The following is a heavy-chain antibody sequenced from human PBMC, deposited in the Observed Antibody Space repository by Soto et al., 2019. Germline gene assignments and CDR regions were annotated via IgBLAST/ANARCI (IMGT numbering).Heavy chain of an antibody. Sequence: ASVKVSCKASGYTFTSYYMHWVRQAPGQGLEWMGIINPSGGSTSYAQKFQGRVTMTRDTSTSTVYMELSSLRSEDTAVYYCARDPTPDCSGGSCYSELFDYWGQ. J-gene: IGHJ4*01. V-gene: IGHV1-46*03. CDR2: INPSGGST. CDR3: ARDPTPDCSGGSCYSELFDY. CDR1: GYTFTSYY. D-gene: IGHD2-15*01.